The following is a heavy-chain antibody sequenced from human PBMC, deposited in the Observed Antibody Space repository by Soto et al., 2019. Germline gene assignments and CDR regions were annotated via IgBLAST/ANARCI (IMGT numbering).Heavy chain of an antibody. Sequence: GESLKISCKGSGYKFTTHWITWVRQKPGKGLEWMGRIDPSDSQTYYSPSFRGHVTISVTKSITTVFLQWSSLRASDTAMYYCARQIYDSDTGPNFQYYFDSWGQGTPVTVSS. V-gene: IGHV5-10-1*01. CDR2: IDPSDSQT. CDR3: ARQIYDSDTGPNFQYYFDS. J-gene: IGHJ4*02. D-gene: IGHD3-22*01. CDR1: GYKFTTHW.